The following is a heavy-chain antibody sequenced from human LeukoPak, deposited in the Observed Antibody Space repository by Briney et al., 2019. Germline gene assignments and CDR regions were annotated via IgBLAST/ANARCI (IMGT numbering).Heavy chain of an antibody. Sequence: PGGSLRLSCAASGFTFDDYAMHWVRQAPGKGLEWVSGISWNSGSIGYADSVKGRFTISRDNAKNSLYLQMNSLRTEDTALYYCAKGTTIDYWGQGTLVTVSS. CDR1: GFTFDDYA. CDR2: ISWNSGSI. V-gene: IGHV3-9*01. CDR3: AKGTTIDY. J-gene: IGHJ4*02. D-gene: IGHD4-11*01.